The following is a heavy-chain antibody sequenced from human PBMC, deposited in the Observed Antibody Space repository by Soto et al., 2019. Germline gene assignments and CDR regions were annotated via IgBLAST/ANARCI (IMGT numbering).Heavy chain of an antibody. Sequence: ASVKVSCKASGYTFTAFFMHWVRQAPGKGLEWMGIINPSGGTTNYAQKFQGRVAMTWDTSTSTVYMDLSSLRSDDTAVYYCARAPYRSSSFFFDYWGPGTLVTVSS. CDR1: GYTFTAFF. V-gene: IGHV1-46*01. CDR2: INPSGGTT. CDR3: ARAPYRSSSFFFDY. D-gene: IGHD6-6*01. J-gene: IGHJ4*02.